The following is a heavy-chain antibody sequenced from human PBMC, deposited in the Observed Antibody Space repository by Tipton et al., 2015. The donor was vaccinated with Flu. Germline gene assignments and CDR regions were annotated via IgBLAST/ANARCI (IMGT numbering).Heavy chain of an antibody. CDR1: GDSIRSSNYY. J-gene: IGHJ5*02. D-gene: IGHD4-11*01. CDR3: ARRDYSNYVSEPKNWYEP. V-gene: IGHV4-39*07. Sequence: TQSLTCGVSGDSIRSSNYYWGWIRQPPGKGLEWIGNTFHSGNTYLNPSLKSRVTISIDTSKNQFSLKLSSVTAADTAVYYCARRDYSNYVSEPKNWYEPWGKGDLVTVSS. CDR2: TFHSGNT.